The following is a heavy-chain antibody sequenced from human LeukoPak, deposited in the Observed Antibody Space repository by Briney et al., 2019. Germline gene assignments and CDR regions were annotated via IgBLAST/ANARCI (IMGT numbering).Heavy chain of an antibody. CDR1: GGTFSSYA. Sequence: GASVKVSCKASGGTFSSYAISWVRQAPGQGLEWMGRIIPILGIANYAQKFQGRVTITADKSTSTAYMELSSLRSEGTAVYYCARASVVTAIPDYWGQGTLVTVSS. CDR3: ARASVVTAIPDY. D-gene: IGHD2-21*02. V-gene: IGHV1-69*04. J-gene: IGHJ4*02. CDR2: IIPILGIA.